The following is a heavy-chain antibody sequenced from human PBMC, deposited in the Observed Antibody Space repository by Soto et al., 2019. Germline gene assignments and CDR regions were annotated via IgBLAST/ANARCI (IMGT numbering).Heavy chain of an antibody. J-gene: IGHJ4*02. CDR2: ISYDGSNK. V-gene: IGHV3-30*18. CDR1: GFTFSSYG. D-gene: IGHD2-21*01. CDR3: AKHVERQVMRRYFDY. Sequence: QVQLVESGGGVVQPGRSLRLSCAASGFTFSSYGMHWVRQAPGKGLEWVAVISYDGSNKYYADSVKGRFTNSRDNSKNRLYLQMNSLRAEDTAVYYWAKHVERQVMRRYFDYCGRGTLVTVSS.